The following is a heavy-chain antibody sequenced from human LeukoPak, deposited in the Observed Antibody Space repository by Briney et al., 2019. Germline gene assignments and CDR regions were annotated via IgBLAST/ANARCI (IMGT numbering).Heavy chain of an antibody. CDR3: ARIAVAGTDY. Sequence: GGSLRLSCAASGFTFSSYWMYWVRQAPGKGLVWVSRINSDGTITTNADSVKGRFTSSRDNAKNTLYLQINSLRAEDTAVYYCARIAVAGTDYWGQGTLVTVSS. CDR2: INSDGTIT. J-gene: IGHJ4*02. V-gene: IGHV3-74*03. D-gene: IGHD6-13*01. CDR1: GFTFSSYW.